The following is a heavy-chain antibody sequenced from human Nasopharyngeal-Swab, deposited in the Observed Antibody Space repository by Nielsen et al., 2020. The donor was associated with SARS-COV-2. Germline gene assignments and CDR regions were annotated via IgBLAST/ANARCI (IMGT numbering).Heavy chain of an antibody. V-gene: IGHV3-21*04. D-gene: IGHD2-2*01. CDR1: GFTFSSYS. CDR3: VKDKGRGNTSWNAFDI. Sequence: GESLKISCAASGFTFSSYSMNWVRQAPGKGLEWVSSISSSSSYIYYADSVKGRFTISRDNAKNSLYLQMNSLRAEDTALYYCVKDKGRGNTSWNAFDIWGQGTMVTVSS. J-gene: IGHJ3*02. CDR2: ISSSSSYI.